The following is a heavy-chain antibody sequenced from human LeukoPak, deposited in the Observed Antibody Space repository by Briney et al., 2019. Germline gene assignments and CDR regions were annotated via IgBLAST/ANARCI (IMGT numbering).Heavy chain of an antibody. CDR1: GFTVSSSY. Sequence: PGGSLRLSCAASGFTVSSSYMSWVRQAPGKGLEWVSVIYIDGNTYYADSVKGRFTISRDNSKNTLYLQMNSLRAEDTAVYYCARESSGWLQLFDYWGQGTLVTVSS. J-gene: IGHJ4*02. D-gene: IGHD5-24*01. CDR2: IYIDGNT. CDR3: ARESSGWLQLFDY. V-gene: IGHV3-66*01.